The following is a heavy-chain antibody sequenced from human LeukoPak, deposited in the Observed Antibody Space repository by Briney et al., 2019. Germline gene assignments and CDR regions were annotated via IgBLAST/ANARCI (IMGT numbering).Heavy chain of an antibody. V-gene: IGHV3-30-3*01. D-gene: IGHD1-20*01. CDR2: ISYDGSNK. CDR3: TTGSPYNWNDAAFDI. CDR1: GFTFSSYA. Sequence: PGGSLRLSCAASGFTFSSYAMHWVRQAPGKGLEWVAVISYDGSNKYYADSVKGRFTISRDNSKNTLYLQMNSLRAEDTAVYYCTTGSPYNWNDAAFDIWGQGTMVTVSS. J-gene: IGHJ3*02.